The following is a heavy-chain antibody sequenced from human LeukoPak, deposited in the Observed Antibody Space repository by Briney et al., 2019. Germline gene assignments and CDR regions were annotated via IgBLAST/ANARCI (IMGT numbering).Heavy chain of an antibody. V-gene: IGHV6-1*01. D-gene: IGHD2-2*01. Sequence: SQTLSLTCAISGDSVSSNSAAWNWIRQSPSRGLEWLGRTYYRSKWYNDYAVSVKSRITINPDTSKNQFSLQLNSVTPEDAAVYYCARDHQEDLGYCSSTSCPFDYWGQGTLVTVSS. CDR2: TYYRSKWYN. CDR3: ARDHQEDLGYCSSTSCPFDY. J-gene: IGHJ4*02. CDR1: GDSVSSNSAA.